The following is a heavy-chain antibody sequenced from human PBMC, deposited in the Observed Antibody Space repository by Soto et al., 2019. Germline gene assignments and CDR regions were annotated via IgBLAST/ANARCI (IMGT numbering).Heavy chain of an antibody. CDR2: ISYDGSNK. V-gene: IGHV3-30*18. J-gene: IGHJ4*02. CDR3: AKEGSGSYFFDVYYFDY. CDR1: GFTFSSYG. D-gene: IGHD1-26*01. Sequence: QVQLVESGGGVVQPGRSLRLSCAASGFTFSSYGMHWVRQAPGKGLEWVAVISYDGSNKYYADSVKGRFTISRDNSKNTLYLQLNRLRAEDTAVYYCAKEGSGSYFFDVYYFDYWGQGTLVTVSS.